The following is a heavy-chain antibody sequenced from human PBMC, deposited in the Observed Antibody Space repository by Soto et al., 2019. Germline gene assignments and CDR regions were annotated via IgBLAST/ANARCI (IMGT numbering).Heavy chain of an antibody. J-gene: IGHJ6*02. CDR3: AAETPLYRTNYYYGMDV. Sequence: GASVKVSCKASGYTFTSYYMHWVRQAPGQGLEWMGIINPSGGSTSYAQKFQGRVTITRDMSTSTAYMELSSLRSEDTAVYYCAAETPLYRTNYYYGMDVWGQGTTVTVSS. CDR1: GYTFTSYY. CDR2: INPSGGST. D-gene: IGHD3-16*01. V-gene: IGHV1-46*01.